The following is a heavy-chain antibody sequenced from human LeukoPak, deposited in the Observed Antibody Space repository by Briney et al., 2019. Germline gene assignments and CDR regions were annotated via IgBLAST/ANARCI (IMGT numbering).Heavy chain of an antibody. D-gene: IGHD6-13*01. CDR2: ILYDGSNK. CDR3: ARGIGSSTWPLAL. Sequence: GGSLRLSCAASGFTFSNYGIHWVRQAPGKGLEWVALILYDGSNKYYADSVKGRFTISRDNAKNSLYLQLNSLRAEDTAVYYCARGIGSSTWPLALWGQGTLVTVSS. J-gene: IGHJ4*02. V-gene: IGHV3-30*03. CDR1: GFTFSNYG.